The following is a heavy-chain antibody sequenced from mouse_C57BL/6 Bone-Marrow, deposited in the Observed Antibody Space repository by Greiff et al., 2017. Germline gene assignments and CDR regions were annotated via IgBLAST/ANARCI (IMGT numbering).Heavy chain of an antibody. CDR2: IWRGGST. J-gene: IGHJ1*03. Sequence: QVQLQQSGPGLVQPSQSLSITCTVSGFSLTSYGVHWVRQSPGKGLEWLGVIWRGGSTDYNAAFMSRLSLTKDNTKSHVFFKMNSLQADDTAIYYCATDGYHWYFDVWGTETTVSVSS. CDR1: GFSLTSYG. D-gene: IGHD2-3*01. V-gene: IGHV2-5*01. CDR3: ATDGYHWYFDV.